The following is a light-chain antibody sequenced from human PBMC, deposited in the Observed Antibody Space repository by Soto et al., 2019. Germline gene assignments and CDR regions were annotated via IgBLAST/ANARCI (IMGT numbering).Light chain of an antibody. CDR2: EVS. V-gene: IGLV2-14*01. CDR1: SSDVGGYNY. Sequence: QSALTQPASVSGSPGQSITISCTGTSSDVGGYNYVSWYQQHPGKAPKLMIYEVSNRPSGVSNRFSGSKSGNTASLTISGLQAEDEADYCWSSYTSSSTRVFGAGTKLTVL. J-gene: IGLJ3*02. CDR3: SSYTSSSTRV.